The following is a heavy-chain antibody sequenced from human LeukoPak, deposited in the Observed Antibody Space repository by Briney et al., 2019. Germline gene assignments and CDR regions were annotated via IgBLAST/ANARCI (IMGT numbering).Heavy chain of an antibody. D-gene: IGHD1-1*01. J-gene: IGHJ4*02. CDR2: ISDSGDRT. CDR1: GFIFNNYG. Sequence: GGSLRLSCAASGFIFNNYGMSWVRQAPGKGLEWASGISDSGDRTYYADSVKGRFTISRDDSKNTLFLQMNSLRAEDTAVYYCVTGRQKFDYWGQGTLVTVSS. V-gene: IGHV3-23*01. CDR3: VTGRQKFDY.